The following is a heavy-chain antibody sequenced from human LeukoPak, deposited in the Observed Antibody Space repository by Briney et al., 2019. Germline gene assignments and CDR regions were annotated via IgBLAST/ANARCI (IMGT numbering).Heavy chain of an antibody. CDR3: ARGDYYESSGNYNY. D-gene: IGHD3-22*01. CDR2: IYYSGST. Sequence: PSETLSLTCTVSGVSISSSSYYWGWIRQPPGKGLEWIGSIYYSGSTFYNPSLKSRVTISVDPSKNQFSLKLSSVTAADTAVYYCARGDYYESSGNYNYWGQGTLVTVSS. J-gene: IGHJ4*02. V-gene: IGHV4-39*07. CDR1: GVSISSSSYY.